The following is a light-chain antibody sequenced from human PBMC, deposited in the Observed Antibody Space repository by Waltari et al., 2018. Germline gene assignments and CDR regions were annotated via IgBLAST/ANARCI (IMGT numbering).Light chain of an antibody. CDR3: NSRDSSGNHLV. CDR2: GKN. Sequence: SSELTQDPAVSVALGQTVRITCQGDSLRSYYASWYQQKPGTAPVLVIYGKNNRPSGIPDRFSGSSSGNTASLTITGVQAEDEADYYCNSRDSSGNHLVFGGGTKLTVL. CDR1: SLRSYY. V-gene: IGLV3-19*01. J-gene: IGLJ2*01.